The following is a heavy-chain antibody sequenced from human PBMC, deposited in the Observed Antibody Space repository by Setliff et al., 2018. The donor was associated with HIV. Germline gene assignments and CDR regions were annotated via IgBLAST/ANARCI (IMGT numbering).Heavy chain of an antibody. V-gene: IGHV3-7*03. D-gene: IGHD3-16*01. CDR1: GFSVSNYY. J-gene: IGHJ5*02. Sequence: GGSLRLSCAASGFSVSNYYMAWVRQAPGKGLEWVATIKQDGSEIYYMDSVKGRFTISRDNARTSLYLEMSSLRDEDTAVYLCANLWELGAWGQGTLVTVSS. CDR2: IKQDGSEI. CDR3: ANLWELGA.